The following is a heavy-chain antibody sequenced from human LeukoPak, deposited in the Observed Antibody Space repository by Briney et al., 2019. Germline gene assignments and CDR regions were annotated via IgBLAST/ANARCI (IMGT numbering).Heavy chain of an antibody. CDR3: AREGDNSGYQPFDY. CDR2: ISPSSGGT. V-gene: IGHV1-2*06. Sequence: ASVKVSCKASGYTFTGYYIHWVRQTPGQGLEWMGRISPSSGGTNYAQKFQGRVTMTRDTSISTAYMELRRLGSDDTAVCYCAREGDNSGYQPFDYWGQGTLITVSS. CDR1: GYTFTGYY. D-gene: IGHD3-22*01. J-gene: IGHJ4*02.